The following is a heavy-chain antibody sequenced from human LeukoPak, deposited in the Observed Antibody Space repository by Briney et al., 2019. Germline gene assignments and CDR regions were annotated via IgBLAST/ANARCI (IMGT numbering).Heavy chain of an antibody. CDR2: ISYDGSNK. Sequence: GGSLRLSCAASGFTFSSYGMHWVRQAPGKGLEWVAVISYDGSNKYYADSVKGRFTISRDNSKNTLYLQMNSLRAEDTAVYYCAKDNGGYQPYYYYYGMDVWGQGTTVTVSS. CDR3: AKDNGGYQPYYYYYGMDV. CDR1: GFTFSSYG. J-gene: IGHJ6*02. D-gene: IGHD2-8*01. V-gene: IGHV3-30*18.